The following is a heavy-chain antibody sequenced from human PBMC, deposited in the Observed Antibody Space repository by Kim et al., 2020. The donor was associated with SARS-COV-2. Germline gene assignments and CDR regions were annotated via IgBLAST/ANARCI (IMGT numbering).Heavy chain of an antibody. CDR1: GFTFSSYA. J-gene: IGHJ6*02. V-gene: IGHV3-30*04. D-gene: IGHD4-17*01. Sequence: GGSLRLSCAASGFTFSSYAMHWVRQAPGKGLEWVAVISYDGSNKYYADSVKGRFTISRDNSKNTLYLQMNSLRAEDTAVYYCARGINYGDYGYGMDVWGQGTTVTVSS. CDR3: ARGINYGDYGYGMDV. CDR2: ISYDGSNK.